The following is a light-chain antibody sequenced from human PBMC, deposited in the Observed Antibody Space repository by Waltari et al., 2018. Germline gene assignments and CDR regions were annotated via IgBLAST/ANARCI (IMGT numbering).Light chain of an antibody. J-gene: IGKJ1*01. V-gene: IGKV4-1*01. CDR1: ETILFNSNNKNY. Sequence: DIVMTQSPDSLAVPLGERATINCKSSETILFNSNNKNYVAWYQQKAGQPPKLLVYWASTRESGVPDRFSGSGSGTDFTLTISSLQAEDVAVYYCQQYYTVSRTFGQGTRVEIK. CDR2: WAS. CDR3: QQYYTVSRT.